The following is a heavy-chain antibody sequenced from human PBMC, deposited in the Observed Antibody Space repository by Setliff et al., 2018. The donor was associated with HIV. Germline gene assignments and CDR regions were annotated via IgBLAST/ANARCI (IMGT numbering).Heavy chain of an antibody. CDR2: IYNNGNT. J-gene: IGHJ4*02. Sequence: GSLRLSCEASGFTVSGSYINWVRQAPGKGLEWVAVIYNNGNTYYADSVKSRLTISRDTSKNQFSLRMKSVTAADTAVYYCAREGKTALVTKYFDYWGQGTLVTVSS. CDR1: GFTVSGSY. D-gene: IGHD5-18*01. V-gene: IGHV3-53*01. CDR3: AREGKTALVTKYFDY.